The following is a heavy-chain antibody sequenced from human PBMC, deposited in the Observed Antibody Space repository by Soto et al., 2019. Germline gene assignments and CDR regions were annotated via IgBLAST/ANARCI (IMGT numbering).Heavy chain of an antibody. CDR3: ATYSGTYYFFEH. D-gene: IGHD1-26*01. CDR2: VFYSGST. CDR1: GVSSTTYH. Sequence: QVQLQESGPGLVKPSETLSLTCTVSGVSSTTYHWSWIRQPPGKGLEWIGYVFYSGSTNYNPSLTSRVTISRDTSRSQFSLRLSSVTAADTAVYYCATYSGTYYFFEHWGQGTLVTVSS. J-gene: IGHJ4*02. V-gene: IGHV4-59*01.